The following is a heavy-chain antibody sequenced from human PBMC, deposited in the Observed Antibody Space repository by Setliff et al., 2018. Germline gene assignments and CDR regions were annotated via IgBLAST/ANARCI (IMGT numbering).Heavy chain of an antibody. CDR1: GLTFSSYT. Sequence: GGSLRLSCAASGLTFSSYTMHWVRQAPGKGLEYVSGISSDGGSTYYANSVKDRFTISRDNSKNTLWLQMGSLRAEDMAVYYCARDDYNYGYNSWGQGTLVTVSS. CDR3: ARDDYNYGYNS. CDR2: ISSDGGST. V-gene: IGHV3-64*01. D-gene: IGHD5-18*01. J-gene: IGHJ4*02.